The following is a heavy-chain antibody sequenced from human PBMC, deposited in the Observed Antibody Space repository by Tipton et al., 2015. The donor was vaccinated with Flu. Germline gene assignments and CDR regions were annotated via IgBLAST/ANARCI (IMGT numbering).Heavy chain of an antibody. D-gene: IGHD3-10*01. CDR3: AKGSTDLGDN. CDR2: IRMSGSSA. CDR1: GFMFSSFW. Sequence: GSLRLSCEGSGFMFSSFWMGWVRQAPGKGLEWVSAIRMSGSSADYADSVRGRFTIFRDNSKNTVSLQMSSLRPEDTGTYYCAKGSTDLGDNWGQGTLIIVS. J-gene: IGHJ4*02. V-gene: IGHV3-23*01.